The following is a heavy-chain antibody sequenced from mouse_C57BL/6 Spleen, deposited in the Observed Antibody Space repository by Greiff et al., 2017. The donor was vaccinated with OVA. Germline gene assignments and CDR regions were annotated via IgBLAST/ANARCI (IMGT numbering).Heavy chain of an antibody. CDR3: ARSFYYYGSSHYYAMDY. CDR2: IYWDDDK. Sequence: QVTLKVSGPGILQSSQTLSLTCSFSGFSLSTSGMGVSWIRQPSGKGLEWLAHIYWDDDKRYNPSLKSRLTISKDTSRNQVFLKITSVDTADTATYYCARSFYYYGSSHYYAMDYWGQGTSVTVSS. CDR1: GFSLSTSGMG. V-gene: IGHV8-12*01. D-gene: IGHD1-1*01. J-gene: IGHJ4*01.